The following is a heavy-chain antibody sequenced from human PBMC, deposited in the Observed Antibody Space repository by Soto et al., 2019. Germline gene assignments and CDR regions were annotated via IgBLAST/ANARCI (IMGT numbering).Heavy chain of an antibody. Sequence: EVQLVESGGGLVQPGGSLRVSCAASGFTFSSYWMHWVRQAPGKGLVWVSRIKSDGSSTDYSDSVKGRFTISRDNAKNTLYLRMNSLRAEDTAVYYCARGREYNGYAYWNYWGQGTLVTVSS. CDR2: IKSDGSST. CDR3: ARGREYNGYAYWNY. CDR1: GFTFSSYW. V-gene: IGHV3-74*01. D-gene: IGHD5-12*01. J-gene: IGHJ4*02.